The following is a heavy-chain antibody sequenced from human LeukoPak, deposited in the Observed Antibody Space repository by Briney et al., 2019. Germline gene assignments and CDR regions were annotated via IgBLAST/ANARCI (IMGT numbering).Heavy chain of an antibody. CDR3: ARGRILRY. CDR1: GGSFSGYY. Sequence: PSETLSLTCAVYGGSFSGYYWSWIRQPPGKGLEWIGEINHSGSTNYNPSLKSRVTTSLDTSKNQFSLKLSSETAADTAVYYCARGRILRYWGQGTLVTVSS. J-gene: IGHJ4*02. CDR2: INHSGST. D-gene: IGHD2-15*01. V-gene: IGHV4-34*01.